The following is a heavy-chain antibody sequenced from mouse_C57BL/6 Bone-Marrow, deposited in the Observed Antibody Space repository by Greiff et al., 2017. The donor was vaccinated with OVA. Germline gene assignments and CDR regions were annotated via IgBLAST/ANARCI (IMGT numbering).Heavy chain of an antibody. D-gene: IGHD4-1*01. V-gene: IGHV10-3*01. CDR3: VRGGLGMFAD. CDR1: GFTFNTYA. J-gene: IGHJ3*01. Sequence: EVQVVESGGGLVQPKGSLKLSCAASGFTFNTYAMHWVRQAPGQGLEWVARIRRKSGNYATYYADSVKDRFTISRDDSQSMLYLKMHNLKTEDTAMYYCVRGGLGMFADWGKGTLVTVSA. CDR2: IRRKSGNYAT.